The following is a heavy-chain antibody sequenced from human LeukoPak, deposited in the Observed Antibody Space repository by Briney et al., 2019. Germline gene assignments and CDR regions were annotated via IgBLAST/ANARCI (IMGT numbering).Heavy chain of an antibody. CDR3: ARDSSSWYVGLYNWFDP. Sequence: GASVKVSCKASGYTFTSYGISWVRQAPGQGLEWRRWISAYNGNTNYAQKLQGRVTMTTDTSTSTAYMELRSLRSDDTAVYYCARDSSSWYVGLYNWFDPWGQGTLVTVSS. V-gene: IGHV1-18*04. CDR2: ISAYNGNT. D-gene: IGHD6-13*01. CDR1: GYTFTSYG. J-gene: IGHJ5*02.